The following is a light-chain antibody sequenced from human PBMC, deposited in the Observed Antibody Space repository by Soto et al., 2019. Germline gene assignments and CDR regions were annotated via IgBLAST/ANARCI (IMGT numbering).Light chain of an antibody. V-gene: IGKV3-15*01. Sequence: EIVMTQSPATLSVSPGERATLSCRASQSISSNLAWYQQKPGQAPRLLIYGASTRATGIPARFSGSGSGTDFTLTNSSLQSEDFAVYYCQQYNNWPPDTFGPGTKVDIK. CDR3: QQYNNWPPDT. CDR1: QSISSN. J-gene: IGKJ3*01. CDR2: GAS.